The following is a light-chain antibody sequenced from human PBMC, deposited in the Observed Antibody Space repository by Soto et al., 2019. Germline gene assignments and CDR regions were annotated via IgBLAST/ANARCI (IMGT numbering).Light chain of an antibody. V-gene: IGLV2-8*01. CDR1: KSDIGVYDF. J-gene: IGLJ1*01. CDR2: EVV. Sequence: QSVLTQPPSASGSPGQSVTISCTGTKSDIGVYDFVSWYQHHPGKAPRLIIYEVVQRPSGVPDRFSGSKSGNTASLTVSGLQADDEADYYCSSYAGNNNYVFGTGTKVTVL. CDR3: SSYAGNNNYV.